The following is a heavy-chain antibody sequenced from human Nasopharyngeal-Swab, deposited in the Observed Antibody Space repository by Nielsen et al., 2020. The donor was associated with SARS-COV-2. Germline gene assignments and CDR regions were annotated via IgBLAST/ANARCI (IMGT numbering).Heavy chain of an antibody. J-gene: IGHJ5*02. CDR2: IREDDGEK. CDR3: ARTFSEKSVYRPIYP. CDR1: GFTFSTSS. Sequence: GESLKISCAASGFTFSTSSMSWIRQAPGRGLEWVANIREDDGEKFYMDSVKGRFTISRDNVMSSLHLQMNSLRIEDAAVYYCARTFSEKSVYRPIYPWGQGTLVTVSS. D-gene: IGHD3-16*02. V-gene: IGHV3-7*03.